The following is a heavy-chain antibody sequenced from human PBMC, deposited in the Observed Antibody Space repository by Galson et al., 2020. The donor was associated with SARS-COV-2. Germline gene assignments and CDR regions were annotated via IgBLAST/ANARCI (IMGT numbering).Heavy chain of an antibody. CDR3: ARGGGYYYYDAFDI. CDR2: IYTSGRT. V-gene: IGHV4-61*02. CDR1: GGSISSGRYY. Sequence: SETLSLTCTVSGGSISSGRYYWSWIRQPAGKGLEWIGRIYTSGRTNYNPSLKSRVTISVDTSKNQFSLKPSSVTAADTAVYYCARGGGYYYYDAFDIWGQGTMVTVSS. D-gene: IGHD3-22*01. J-gene: IGHJ3*02.